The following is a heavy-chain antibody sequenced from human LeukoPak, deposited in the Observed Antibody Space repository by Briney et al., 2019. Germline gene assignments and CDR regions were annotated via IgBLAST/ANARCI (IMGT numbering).Heavy chain of an antibody. D-gene: IGHD1-26*01. CDR2: IIPILGTA. Sequence: GASVNVSCKASGGTFSSYAISWVRQAPGQGLEWMGGIIPILGTANYAQKFQGRVTITADESTSTAYMELSSLRSEDTAVYYCARGKATDDWFDPWGQGTLVTVSS. CDR3: ARGKATDDWFDP. CDR1: GGTFSSYA. J-gene: IGHJ5*02. V-gene: IGHV1-69*13.